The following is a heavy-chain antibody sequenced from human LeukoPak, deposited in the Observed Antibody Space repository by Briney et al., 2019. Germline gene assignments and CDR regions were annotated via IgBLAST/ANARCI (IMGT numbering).Heavy chain of an antibody. CDR2: IYGGGST. J-gene: IGHJ4*02. CDR3: ATEGPDYGDYLFDY. V-gene: IGHV3-66*01. CDR1: GFTVSSNF. Sequence: PGGSQGLSCAASGFTVSSNFMSWVRQAPGKGLEWVSVIYGGGSTYYADSVKGRFTISRDNSKNTLYLQMNSLRAEDTAVYYCATEGPDYGDYLFDYWGQGTLFTVSS. D-gene: IGHD4-17*01.